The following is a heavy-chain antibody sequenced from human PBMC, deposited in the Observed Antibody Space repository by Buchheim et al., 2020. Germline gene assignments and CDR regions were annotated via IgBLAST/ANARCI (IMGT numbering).Heavy chain of an antibody. D-gene: IGHD5-18*01. V-gene: IGHV3-21*01. CDR2: ISSSSSYI. Sequence: EVQLVESGGGLVKPGGSLRLSCAASGFTFSRYSMNWVRQAPGKGLEWVSSISSSSSYIYYADPVKGRFTISRDNAKNSLYLQMNSLGAEDTAVYYCASPRDTTMVTIGYWGQGTL. J-gene: IGHJ4*02. CDR1: GFTFSRYS. CDR3: ASPRDTTMVTIGY.